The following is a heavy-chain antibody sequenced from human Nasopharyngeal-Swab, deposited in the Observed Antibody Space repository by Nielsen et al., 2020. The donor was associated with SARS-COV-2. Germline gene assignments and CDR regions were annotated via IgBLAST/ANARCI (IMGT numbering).Heavy chain of an antibody. CDR1: GGTFSSYA. V-gene: IGHV1-69*13. Sequence: SVKVSCKASGGTFSSYAISWVRQAPGQGLEWMGGIIPIFGTANYAQKFQGRVTITADESTSTAYMELSSLRSEDTAVYYCARDRYYDILTGESYYYHGMDVWGQGTTVTVSS. D-gene: IGHD3-9*01. CDR2: IIPIFGTA. J-gene: IGHJ6*02. CDR3: ARDRYYDILTGESYYYHGMDV.